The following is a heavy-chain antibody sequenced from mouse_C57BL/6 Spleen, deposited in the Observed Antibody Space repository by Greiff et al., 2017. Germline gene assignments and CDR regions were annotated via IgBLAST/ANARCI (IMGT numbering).Heavy chain of an antibody. J-gene: IGHJ3*01. D-gene: IGHD2-4*01. Sequence: QVQLKQPGAELVRPGSSVKLSCKASGYTFTSYWMDWVKQRPGQGLEWIGNIYPSDSETHYNQKFKDKATLTVDKSSSTAYMQLSSLTSEDSAVYDCARRGYDYDGFAYWGQGTLVTVSA. CDR2: IYPSDSET. CDR3: ARRGYDYDGFAY. CDR1: GYTFTSYW. V-gene: IGHV1-61*01.